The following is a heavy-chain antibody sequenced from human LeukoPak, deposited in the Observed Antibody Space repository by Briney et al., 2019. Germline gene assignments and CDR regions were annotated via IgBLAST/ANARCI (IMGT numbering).Heavy chain of an antibody. Sequence: QAGGSLRLSCAASGFTFDDYGMSWVRQAPGKGLEWVSGINWNGGSTGYADSVKGRFTISRDNAKNSLYLQMNSLRADDTAVYYCAHAAYNWNPGSAWGQGTLVTVSS. CDR2: INWNGGST. CDR1: GFTFDDYG. J-gene: IGHJ5*02. V-gene: IGHV3-20*04. D-gene: IGHD1-20*01. CDR3: AHAAYNWNPGSA.